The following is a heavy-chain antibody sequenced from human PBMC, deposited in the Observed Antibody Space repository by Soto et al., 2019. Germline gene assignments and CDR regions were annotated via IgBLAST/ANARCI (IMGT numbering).Heavy chain of an antibody. CDR1: GYTCTSYS. CDR2: INTDNGDA. D-gene: IGHD5-12*01. Sequence: XSGKVSCRASGYTCTSYSIHWVRQAPGQGLEWIGWINTDNGDAKYSQKFQGRVTVTRDTSATTAYMEVSSLRSEDTAVYYCARDQGYAVYWGLGTRVTVS. CDR3: ARDQGYAVY. V-gene: IGHV1-3*04. J-gene: IGHJ4*02.